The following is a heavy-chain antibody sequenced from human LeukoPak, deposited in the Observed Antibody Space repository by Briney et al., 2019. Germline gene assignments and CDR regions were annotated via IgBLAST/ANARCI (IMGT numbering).Heavy chain of an antibody. V-gene: IGHV3-23*01. J-gene: IGHJ4*02. CDR2: ISGSGGST. Sequence: GSLRLSCAASGFTFSSYAMSWVRQAPGKGLEWVSAISGSGGSTYYADSVKGRFTISRDNSKNTLYLQMNSLRAEDTAVYYCAKVALLRPITFGGVIGDYWGQGTLVTVSS. D-gene: IGHD3-16*02. CDR1: GFTFSSYA. CDR3: AKVALLRPITFGGVIGDY.